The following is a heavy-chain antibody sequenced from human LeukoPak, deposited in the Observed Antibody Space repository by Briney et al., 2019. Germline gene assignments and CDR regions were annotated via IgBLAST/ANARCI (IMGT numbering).Heavy chain of an antibody. D-gene: IGHD3-22*01. CDR2: IIPIFGTA. J-gene: IGHJ4*02. V-gene: IGHV1-69*13. Sequence: SVKVSCKASGGTFSSYAISWVRQAPGQGLEWMGGIIPIFGTANYAQKFQGRVTITADESTSTAYMELSSLRSEDTAVYYCARDWSSYYDSSGYSAFEYWGQGTLVTVSS. CDR1: GGTFSSYA. CDR3: ARDWSSYYDSSGYSAFEY.